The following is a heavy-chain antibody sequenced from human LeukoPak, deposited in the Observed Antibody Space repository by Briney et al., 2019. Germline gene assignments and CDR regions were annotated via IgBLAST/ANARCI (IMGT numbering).Heavy chain of an antibody. CDR2: INPDGSVT. CDR1: GFTFSSYW. J-gene: IGHJ6*04. D-gene: IGHD3-10*02. CDR3: AELGITMIGGV. Sequence: GGSLTLSCAASGFTFSSYWMHWVRQAPGNGPVWFSLINPDGSVTDYADSVKGRFTISRDNAKNTLYVPMDSLRAEDTAVYYCAELGITMIGGVWGKGPTVPISS. V-gene: IGHV3-74*01.